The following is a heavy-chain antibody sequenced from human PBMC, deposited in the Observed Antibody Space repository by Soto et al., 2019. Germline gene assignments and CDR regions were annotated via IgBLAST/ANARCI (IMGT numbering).Heavy chain of an antibody. CDR1: GFTFSTHA. D-gene: IGHD3-10*01. CDR3: ARDRVYDSGYFFDY. CDR2: IYGGGGTT. J-gene: IGHJ4*02. Sequence: GGSLRLSCAASGFTFSTHAMNWVRQAPGKGLEWVSTIYGGGGTTYYADSVKGRFTISRDNSKNTLYLHMNSLRAEDTAIYYCARDRVYDSGYFFDYWGQGSLVTVSS. V-gene: IGHV3-23*01.